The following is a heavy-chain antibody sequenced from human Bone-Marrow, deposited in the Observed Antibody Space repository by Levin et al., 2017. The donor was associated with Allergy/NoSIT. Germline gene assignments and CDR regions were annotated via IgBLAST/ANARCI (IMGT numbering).Heavy chain of an antibody. J-gene: IGHJ4*02. Sequence: SETLSLTCAVSGVSISSSHWWSWVRQPPGKGLEWIGEISHTGSTKYTPSLKSRVSMSVDKSNNEFSLRLTSATAADTALYYCASRRSAWSNVGYYFYSWGQGILVTVSS. D-gene: IGHD1-26*01. V-gene: IGHV4-4*02. CDR2: ISHTGST. CDR3: ASRRSAWSNVGYYFYS. CDR1: GVSISSSHW.